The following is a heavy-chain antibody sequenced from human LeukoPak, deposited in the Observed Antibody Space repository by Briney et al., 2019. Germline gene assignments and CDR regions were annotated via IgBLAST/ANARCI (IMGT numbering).Heavy chain of an antibody. J-gene: IGHJ4*02. D-gene: IGHD3-16*01. V-gene: IGHV3-7*01. CDR3: ASVSQTTFGYYFDY. CDR1: GFTFNNYW. CDR2: IKPDESEK. Sequence: GGSLRLSCAVSGFTFNNYWMSWVRQAPGKGLEWVANIKPDESEKYYVDSVKGRFTVSRDNAKNSLYLQMNSLRAEDTAMYYCASVSQTTFGYYFDYWGQGTLVTVSS.